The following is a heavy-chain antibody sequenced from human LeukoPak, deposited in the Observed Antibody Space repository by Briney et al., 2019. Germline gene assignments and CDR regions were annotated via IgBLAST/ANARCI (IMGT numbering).Heavy chain of an antibody. Sequence: PGGSLRLSCVASGFTFSSYWMSWVRQAPGKGLEWVANIKQDGSEKYYVDSVKGRFTISRDNAKNSLYLQMNSLRAEDMAVYYCATDGGYCSSTSCYRGDYFDFWGQGTLVTVSS. V-gene: IGHV3-7*01. D-gene: IGHD2-2*02. CDR1: GFTFSSYW. J-gene: IGHJ4*02. CDR2: IKQDGSEK. CDR3: ATDGGYCSSTSCYRGDYFDF.